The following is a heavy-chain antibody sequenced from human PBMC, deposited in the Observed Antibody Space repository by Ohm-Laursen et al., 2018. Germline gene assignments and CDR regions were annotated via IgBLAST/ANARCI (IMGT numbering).Heavy chain of an antibody. V-gene: IGHV3-30*18. CDR2: ISYDENHK. J-gene: IGHJ6*02. D-gene: IGHD6-13*01. CDR3: AKGLSSSYYAAFYYYAMDV. Sequence: RSLRLSCAASGFTFDDYAMNWVRQAPGKGLEWVAVISYDENHKYYVDSVKGRFTISRDNSKNTLYLQMNSLRAEDTAVYYCAKGLSSSYYAAFYYYAMDVWGQGTTVTVSS. CDR1: GFTFDDYA.